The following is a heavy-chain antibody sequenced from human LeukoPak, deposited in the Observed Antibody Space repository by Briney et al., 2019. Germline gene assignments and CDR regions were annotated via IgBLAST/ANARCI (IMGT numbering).Heavy chain of an antibody. CDR3: ARERDSSGHQNFDY. J-gene: IGHJ4*02. D-gene: IGHD6-19*01. CDR2: IIPIFGTA. CDR1: GYTFTSYG. Sequence: SVKVSCKASGYTFTSYGISWVRQAPGQGLEWVGGIIPIFGTANYAQKFQGRVTITADKSTSTAYMELSSLRSEDTAVYYCARERDSSGHQNFDYWGQGTLVTVSS. V-gene: IGHV1-69*06.